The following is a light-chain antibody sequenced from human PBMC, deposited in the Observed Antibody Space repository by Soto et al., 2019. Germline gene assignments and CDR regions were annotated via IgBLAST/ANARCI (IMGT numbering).Light chain of an antibody. J-gene: IGKJ1*01. CDR3: QQYNSFPWT. CDR1: QSISSY. Sequence: DIQMTQSPSSLSASVGDRVTITCRASQSISSYLNWYQQKPGKAPKLLIYAASSLQSGVPSRFSGSGSGTEFTLTISSLQPDDFAAYYCQQYNSFPWTFGQGTKV. CDR2: AAS. V-gene: IGKV1-39*01.